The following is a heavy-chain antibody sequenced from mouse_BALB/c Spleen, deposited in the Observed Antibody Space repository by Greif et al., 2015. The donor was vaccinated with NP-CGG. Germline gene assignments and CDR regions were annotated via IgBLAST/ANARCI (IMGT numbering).Heavy chain of an antibody. J-gene: IGHJ1*01. Sequence: EVQLQQSGAELVKPGASVKLSCTASGFNIKDTYMHWVKQRPEQGLEWIGRIDPANGNTKYDPKFQGKATITADTSSNTAYLQLSSLTSEYTAVYYCARGVRLPRYFDVWGAGTTVTVSS. CDR2: IDPANGNT. D-gene: IGHD1-2*01. CDR3: ARGVRLPRYFDV. CDR1: GFNIKDTY. V-gene: IGHV14-3*02.